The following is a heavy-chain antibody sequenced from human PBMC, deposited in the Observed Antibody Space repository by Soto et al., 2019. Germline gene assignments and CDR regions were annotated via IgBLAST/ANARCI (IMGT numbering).Heavy chain of an antibody. J-gene: IGHJ6*03. Sequence: PSETLSLTCTVSGGSISSGGYYWSWIRQHPGKGLEWIGYIYYSGSTYYNTSLKNRVTISVDTSKNQFSLKLSSVTAADTAVYYCARGANYDFWSPYYYYYMDVWGKGTTVTVSS. D-gene: IGHD3-3*01. CDR3: ARGANYDFWSPYYYYYMDV. CDR2: IYYSGST. V-gene: IGHV4-31*03. CDR1: GGSISSGGYY.